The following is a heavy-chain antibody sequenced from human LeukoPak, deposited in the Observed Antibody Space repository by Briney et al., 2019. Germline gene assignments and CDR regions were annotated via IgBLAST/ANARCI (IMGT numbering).Heavy chain of an antibody. J-gene: IGHJ5*02. V-gene: IGHV1-2*02. CDR1: GYTFTGYY. CDR2: INPNSGGT. CDR3: ARESAGYCSGGSCPNWFDP. D-gene: IGHD2-15*01. Sequence: ASVKVSCKASGYTFTGYYMHWVRQVPGQGLEWMGWINPNSGGTNYAQKFQGRVTMTRDTSISTAYMELSRLRSDDTAVYYCARESAGYCSGGSCPNWFDPWGQGTLVTVSS.